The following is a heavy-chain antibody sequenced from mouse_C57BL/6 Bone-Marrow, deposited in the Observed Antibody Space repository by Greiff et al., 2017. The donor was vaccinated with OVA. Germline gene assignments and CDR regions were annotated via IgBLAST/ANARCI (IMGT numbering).Heavy chain of an antibody. J-gene: IGHJ1*03. D-gene: IGHD2-4*01. CDR2: ISSGSSTI. Sequence: VQLKESGGGLVKPGGSLKLSCAASGFTFSDYGMHWVRQAPEKGLEWVAYISSGSSTIYYADTVKGRFTISRDNAKNTLFLQMTSLRSEDTAMYYCARTYDYDGYWYFDVWGTGTTVTVSS. CDR1: GFTFSDYG. CDR3: ARTYDYDGYWYFDV. V-gene: IGHV5-17*01.